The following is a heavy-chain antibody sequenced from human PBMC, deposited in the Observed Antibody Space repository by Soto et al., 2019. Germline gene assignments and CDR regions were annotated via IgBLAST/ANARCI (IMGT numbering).Heavy chain of an antibody. CDR3: ASRRGYSYGFPGFFFDY. J-gene: IGHJ4*01. Sequence: PGGSLRLSCAASGLTFSSYGMHWVRQAPGKGLEWVAVIWYDGSNKYYADSVKGRFTISRDNSKNTLYLQMNSLRAEDTAVYYCASRRGYSYGFPGFFFDYWGQGTLVTVSS. V-gene: IGHV3-33*01. D-gene: IGHD5-18*01. CDR1: GLTFSSYG. CDR2: IWYDGSNK.